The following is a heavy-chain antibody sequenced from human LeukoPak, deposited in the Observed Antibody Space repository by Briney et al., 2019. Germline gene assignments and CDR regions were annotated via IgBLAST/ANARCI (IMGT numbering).Heavy chain of an antibody. CDR3: ARPYNWNDWGLFDN. CDR2: IKQDGSEK. J-gene: IGHJ4*02. V-gene: IGHV3-7*01. CDR1: GFTFSSYS. D-gene: IGHD1-20*01. Sequence: QPGGSLRLSCAASGFTFSSYSMNWVRQAPGKGLEWVANIKQDGSEKYYADSVKGRFTISRDNAKNSLYLQMNSLRAEDTAVYYCARPYNWNDWGLFDNWGQGTLVTVSS.